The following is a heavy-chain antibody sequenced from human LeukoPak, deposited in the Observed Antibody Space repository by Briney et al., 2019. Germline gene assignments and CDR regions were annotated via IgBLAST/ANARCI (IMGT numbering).Heavy chain of an antibody. CDR1: GFTFSSFA. V-gene: IGHV3-48*03. J-gene: IGHJ6*03. Sequence: PGGSLRLSCEASGFTFSSFAMSWVRQAPGKGLEWVSYVSSSGSTIYYADSVKGRFTISRDNAKNSLYLQMNSLRAEDTAVYYCARGPLRNYYYYYYMDVWGKGTTVTISS. CDR2: VSSSGSTI. CDR3: ARGPLRNYYYYYYMDV. D-gene: IGHD4-17*01.